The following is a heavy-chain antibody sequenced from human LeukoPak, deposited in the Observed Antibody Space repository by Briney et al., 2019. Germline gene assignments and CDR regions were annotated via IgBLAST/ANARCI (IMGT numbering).Heavy chain of an antibody. CDR2: INPNSGGT. J-gene: IGHJ4*02. CDR1: GYTFSDYY. V-gene: IGHV1-2*02. D-gene: IGHD4-11*01. Sequence: ASVKVSCKASGYTFSDYYMHWVRQAPGQGLEWMGWINPNSGGTKYAQKFQGRVTMTRDTSISTAYMELSRLRSDDTAVYYCARDSGPVTTRGGFDYWGQGTLVTVSS. CDR3: ARDSGPVTTRGGFDY.